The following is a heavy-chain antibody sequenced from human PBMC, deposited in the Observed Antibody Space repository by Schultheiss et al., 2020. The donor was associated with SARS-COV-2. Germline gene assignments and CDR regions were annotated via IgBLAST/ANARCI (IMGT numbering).Heavy chain of an antibody. CDR3: AREGAYSSSGYYYYYYMDV. D-gene: IGHD6-6*01. V-gene: IGHV4-4*07. Sequence: SETLSLTCTVSGGSISSYYWSWIRQPAGKGLEWIGRIYTSGSTNYNPSLKSRVTMSVDTSKNQFSLKLSSVTAADTAVYYCAREGAYSSSGYYYYYYMDVWGKGTTVTVS. J-gene: IGHJ6*03. CDR1: GGSISSYY. CDR2: IYTSGST.